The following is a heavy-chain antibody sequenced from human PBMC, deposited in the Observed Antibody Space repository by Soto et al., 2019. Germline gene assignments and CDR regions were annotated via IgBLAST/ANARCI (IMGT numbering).Heavy chain of an antibody. Sequence: VASVKVSCKASGGTFSSYAISWVRQAPGQGLELMGGIIPIFGTANYAQKFQGRVTITADKSTSTAYMELSSLRSEDTAVYYCARGYYDSSGSFDYWGQGTLVIVYS. J-gene: IGHJ4*02. V-gene: IGHV1-69*06. CDR1: GGTFSSYA. D-gene: IGHD3-22*01. CDR3: ARGYYDSSGSFDY. CDR2: IIPIFGTA.